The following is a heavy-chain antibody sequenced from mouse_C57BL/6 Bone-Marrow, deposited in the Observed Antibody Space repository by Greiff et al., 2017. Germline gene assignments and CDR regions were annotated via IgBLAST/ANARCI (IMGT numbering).Heavy chain of an antibody. D-gene: IGHD1-1*01. CDR3: ARDHYYGRGNLWYFDV. J-gene: IGHJ1*03. CDR1: GFTFSDYY. Sequence: EVQRVESEGGLVQPGSSMKLSCTASGFTFSDYYMAWVRQVPEKGLEWVANINYDGSSTYYLDSLKSRFIISRDNAKNILYLQMSSLKSEDTATYYCARDHYYGRGNLWYFDVWGTGTTVTVSS. V-gene: IGHV5-16*01. CDR2: INYDGSST.